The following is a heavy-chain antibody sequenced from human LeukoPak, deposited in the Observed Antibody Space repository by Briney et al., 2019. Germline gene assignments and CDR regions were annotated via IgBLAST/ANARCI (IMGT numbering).Heavy chain of an antibody. D-gene: IGHD5-18*01. Sequence: GASVKVSCKASGYTFTSYGIGWVRQAPGQGLEWMGWISAYNGNINYAQKFQGRVTMTTDTSTSTAYMELRSLRSDDTAVYYCARESRGYRYGYFYYYDMDVWGQGTTVTVSS. V-gene: IGHV1-18*01. CDR1: GYTFTSYG. CDR3: ARESRGYRYGYFYYYDMDV. CDR2: ISAYNGNI. J-gene: IGHJ6*02.